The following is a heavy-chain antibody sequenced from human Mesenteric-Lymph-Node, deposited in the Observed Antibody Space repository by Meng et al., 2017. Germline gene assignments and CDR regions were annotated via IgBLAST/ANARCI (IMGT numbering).Heavy chain of an antibody. J-gene: IGHJ6*01. CDR1: GGSVSSGSYY. Sequence: SETLSLTCTVSGGSVSSGSYYWSWIRQPPGKGLEWIGYIYYSGSTNYNPSLKSRVTISVDTSKNQFSLKLSSVTAADTAVYYCARAHYDFYLPAVWGQGNRV. CDR3: ARAHYDFYLPAV. V-gene: IGHV4-61*01. CDR2: IYYSGST. D-gene: IGHD3-3*01.